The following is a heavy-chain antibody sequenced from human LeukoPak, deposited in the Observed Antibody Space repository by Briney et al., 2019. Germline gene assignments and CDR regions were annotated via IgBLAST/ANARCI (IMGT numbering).Heavy chain of an antibody. V-gene: IGHV3-20*04. D-gene: IGHD3-10*01. Sequence: PGESLRLSCAASGFTFDEYGMSWVHQAPGKGLEWVSGINWSGGTTVYAESVKGRFTVSRDNAKNSLYLQVNSLRVDDTALYYCARERFGSDYYLDVWGKGTTVTVSS. CDR2: INWSGGTT. CDR3: ARERFGSDYYLDV. J-gene: IGHJ6*03. CDR1: GFTFDEYG.